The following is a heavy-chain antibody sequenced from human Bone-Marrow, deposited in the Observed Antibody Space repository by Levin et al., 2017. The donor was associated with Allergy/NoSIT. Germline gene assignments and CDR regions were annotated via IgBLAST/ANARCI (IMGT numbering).Heavy chain of an antibody. J-gene: IGHJ6*02. V-gene: IGHV3-23*01. CDR2: ISGGAGRT. CDR1: RFTFNTYA. Sequence: GGSLRLSCSDSRFTFNTYAMSWVRQAPGKRLEWVSAISGGAGRTHYADSVKGRFTISRDNSKNTLYLELSSLRAEDTAVYYCASFASGSLYYGLDVWGQGTTVTVSS. D-gene: IGHD6-13*01. CDR3: ASFASGSLYYGLDV.